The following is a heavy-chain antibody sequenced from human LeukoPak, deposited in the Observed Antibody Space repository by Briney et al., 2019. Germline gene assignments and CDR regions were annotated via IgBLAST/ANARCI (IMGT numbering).Heavy chain of an antibody. V-gene: IGHV4-34*01. CDR3: ARFARVRVVKYYFDY. CDR2: INHSGIA. CDR1: GGSFSGFY. D-gene: IGHD2-21*01. J-gene: IGHJ4*02. Sequence: SETLSLTCAVYGGSFSGFYWTWIRQPPGKGLEWIGEINHSGIADYNPSLKSRVTISVDTSKNQFSLKLSSVTAADTAVYYCARFARVRVVKYYFDYWGQGTLVTVSS.